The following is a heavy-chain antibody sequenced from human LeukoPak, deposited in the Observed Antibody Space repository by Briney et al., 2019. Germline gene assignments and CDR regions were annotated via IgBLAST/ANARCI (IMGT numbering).Heavy chain of an antibody. CDR1: GFTFSSYW. V-gene: IGHV3-74*01. Sequence: PGGSLRLSCVASGFTFSSYWMHWFRQDLGKGLVWVSRINSDRYSINYADSVKGRFTISRDNAKITLYLQMNSLRAEDTAVYYCVRATWGSYFDYWGQGTLVTVSS. CDR2: INSDRYSI. J-gene: IGHJ4*02. D-gene: IGHD7-27*01. CDR3: VRATWGSYFDY.